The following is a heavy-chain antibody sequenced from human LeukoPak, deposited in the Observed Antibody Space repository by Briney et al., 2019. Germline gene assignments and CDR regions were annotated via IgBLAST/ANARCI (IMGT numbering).Heavy chain of an antibody. Sequence: ASVKVSFKASVYTFTGYYMHWVRQAPRQTREWMGWINPNRGGTHYAQTFPRGDTMTSDTSISTAYMELSRLRSDDTAVYYCAMGKSTGSRIRVGNDYWGQGCLVTV. V-gene: IGHV1-2*02. J-gene: IGHJ4*02. CDR2: INPNRGGT. D-gene: IGHD1-26*01. CDR3: AMGKSTGSRIRVGNDY. CDR1: VYTFTGYY.